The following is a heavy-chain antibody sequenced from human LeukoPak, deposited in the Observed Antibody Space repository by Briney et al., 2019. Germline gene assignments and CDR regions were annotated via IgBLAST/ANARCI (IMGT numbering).Heavy chain of an antibody. CDR1: GFTFSSYG. CDR2: IKSKTDGGTT. V-gene: IGHV3-15*01. CDR3: TTDQGSSWPYYYYYMDV. D-gene: IGHD6-13*01. J-gene: IGHJ6*03. Sequence: GGSLRLSCAASGFTFSSYGMSWVRQAPGKGLEWVGRIKSKTDGGTTDYAAPVKGRFTISRDDSKNTLYLQMNSLKTEDTAVYYCTTDQGSSWPYYYYYMDVWGKGTTVTISS.